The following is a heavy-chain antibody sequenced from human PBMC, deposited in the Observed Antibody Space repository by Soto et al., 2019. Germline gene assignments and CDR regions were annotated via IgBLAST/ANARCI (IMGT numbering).Heavy chain of an antibody. D-gene: IGHD4-17*01. CDR1: GFTFDDYA. CDR2: ISWNSGSI. J-gene: IGHJ5*02. Sequence: DVQLVESGGGLVQPGRSLRLSCAASGFTFDDYAMHWVRQAPGKGLEWVSGISWNSGSIGYADSVKGRFTISRDNAKNSLYLQMNSLRADDTALYYCAKGPYGDYVFSWFDPWGQGTLVTVSS. V-gene: IGHV3-9*01. CDR3: AKGPYGDYVFSWFDP.